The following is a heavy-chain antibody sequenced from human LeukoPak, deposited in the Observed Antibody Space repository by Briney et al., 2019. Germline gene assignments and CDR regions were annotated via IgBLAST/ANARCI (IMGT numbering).Heavy chain of an antibody. D-gene: IGHD2-15*01. J-gene: IGHJ4*02. Sequence: GSLRLSCAASGFTFSSYAMSWVRQAPGKGLEWVSAISGSGGSTYYADSVKGRFTISRDNSKNTLYLQMNSLRAEDTAVYYCARGLKRWWGPFDYWGQGTLVTVSS. V-gene: IGHV3-23*01. CDR3: ARGLKRWWGPFDY. CDR2: ISGSGGST. CDR1: GFTFSSYA.